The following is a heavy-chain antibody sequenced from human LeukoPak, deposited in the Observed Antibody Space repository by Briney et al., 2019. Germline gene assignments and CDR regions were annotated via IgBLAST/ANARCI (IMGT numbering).Heavy chain of an antibody. CDR2: IWYDGSNK. J-gene: IGHJ3*02. V-gene: IGHV3-33*06. Sequence: PGGSLRLSCAASGFTFSSYGMHWVRQAPGKGLEWVAVIWYDGSNKYYADSVKGRFTISRDNSKNTLYLQMNSLRAEDTAVYYCAKTRDIVVVPAVMGAFDIWGQGTMVTVSS. CDR1: GFTFSSYG. CDR3: AKTRDIVVVPAVMGAFDI. D-gene: IGHD2-2*01.